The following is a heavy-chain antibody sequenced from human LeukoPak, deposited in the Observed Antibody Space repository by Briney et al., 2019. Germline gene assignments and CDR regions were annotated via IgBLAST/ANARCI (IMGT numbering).Heavy chain of an antibody. CDR3: ATINFRPY. J-gene: IGHJ4*02. CDR1: GFSFSDYY. CDR2: IRSGATTI. D-gene: IGHD1-1*01. Sequence: PGGSLRLSCAASGFSFSDYYMAWVRQPPGKGLEWVAYIRSGATTIYYADSVKGRFTISRDDAKNSLFLQMNSLRAEHTAIYYCATINFRPYWGQGTLVTVSS. V-gene: IGHV3-11*04.